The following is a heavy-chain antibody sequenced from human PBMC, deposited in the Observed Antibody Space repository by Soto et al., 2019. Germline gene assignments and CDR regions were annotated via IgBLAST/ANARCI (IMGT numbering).Heavy chain of an antibody. CDR3: ARVGWRFGEFWLDP. CDR2: ISTYNGNT. CDR1: GYTFTSYG. D-gene: IGHD3-10*01. V-gene: IGHV1-18*04. J-gene: IGHJ5*02. Sequence: ASVKVSCKASGYTFTSYGISWVRQAPGQGLEWMGWISTYNGNTNYAQKLQGRVAMTTDTSTSTAYMELRSLRSDDTAVYYCARVGWRFGEFWLDPWGQGTLVTVSS.